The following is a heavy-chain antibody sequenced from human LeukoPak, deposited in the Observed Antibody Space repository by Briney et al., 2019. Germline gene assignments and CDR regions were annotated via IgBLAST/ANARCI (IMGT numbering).Heavy chain of an antibody. CDR3: ATRVVVTAMGSFDY. CDR1: GFTFSSYS. D-gene: IGHD2-21*02. CDR2: ISSSSSYI. J-gene: IGHJ4*02. Sequence: GSLRLSRAASGFTFSSYSMNWVRQAPGKGLEWVSSISSSSSYIYYADSVKGRFTISRDNAKNSLYLQMNSLRAEDTAVYYCATRVVVTAMGSFDYWGQGTLVTVSS. V-gene: IGHV3-21*01.